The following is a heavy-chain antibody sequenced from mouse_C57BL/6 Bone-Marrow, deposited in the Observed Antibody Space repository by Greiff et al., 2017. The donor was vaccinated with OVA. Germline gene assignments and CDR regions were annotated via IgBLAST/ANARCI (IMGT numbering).Heavy chain of an antibody. CDR1: GFNIKDDY. CDR3: ARWGLRRGWFAY. J-gene: IGHJ3*01. V-gene: IGHV1-55*01. D-gene: IGHD2-4*01. Sequence: LVESGAELVRPGASVKLSCTASGFNIKDDYMHWVKQRPGQGLEWIGDIYPGSGSTNYNEKFKSKATLTVDTSSSTAYMQLSSLTSEDSAVYYCARWGLRRGWFAYWGQGTLVTVSA. CDR2: IYPGSGST.